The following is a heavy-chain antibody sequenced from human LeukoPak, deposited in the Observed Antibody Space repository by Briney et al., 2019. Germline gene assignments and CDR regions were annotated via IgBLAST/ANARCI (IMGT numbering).Heavy chain of an antibody. Sequence: PSETLSLTCTVSGGSISSYYWSWVRQPPGKGLEWIGEIYHNGNTNYNPSLKSRITLSIDKSKNQFSLKMGSVTAADTAVYYCARGPYSYDSSGAFDIWGQGTMVTVSS. CDR1: GGSISSYY. V-gene: IGHV4/OR15-8*02. CDR2: IYHNGNT. J-gene: IGHJ3*02. D-gene: IGHD3-22*01. CDR3: ARGPYSYDSSGAFDI.